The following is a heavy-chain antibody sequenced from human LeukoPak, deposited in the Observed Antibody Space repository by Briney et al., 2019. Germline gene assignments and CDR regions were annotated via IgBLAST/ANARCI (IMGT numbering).Heavy chain of an antibody. CDR1: GGSINNYY. CDR2: VFYSGST. Sequence: SETLSLTCTVSGGSINNYYWSWIRQPPGKGLECIGYVFYSGSTNYNPSLKSRVTISVDTSKNQFSLKLTSASAADTAVYYCARSVGAWDAFDIWGQGTMVTVSP. CDR3: ARSVGAWDAFDI. J-gene: IGHJ3*02. D-gene: IGHD2-15*01. V-gene: IGHV4-59*01.